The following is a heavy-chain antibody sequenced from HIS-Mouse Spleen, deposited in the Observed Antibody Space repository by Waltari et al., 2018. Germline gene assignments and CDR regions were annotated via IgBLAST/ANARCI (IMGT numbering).Heavy chain of an antibody. V-gene: IGHV3-23*01. D-gene: IGHD6-19*01. J-gene: IGHJ3*02. CDR1: GFTFGSYA. CDR3: AKGSIAVAGSLI. Sequence: EVQLFESGGGLVQPGGSLRLSWAASGFTFGSYAMSWVSKAPGKGLERVAAISGSGCSTYYADSVNGRFTISTDNSKNTLYLQMNSLRVDDTAVYYCAKGSIAVAGSLIWGQGTMVTVSS. CDR2: ISGSGCST.